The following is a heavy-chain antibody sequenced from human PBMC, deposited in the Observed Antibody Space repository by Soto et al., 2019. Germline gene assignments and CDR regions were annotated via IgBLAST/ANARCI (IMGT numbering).Heavy chain of an antibody. CDR2: ISGSGGST. V-gene: IGHV3-23*01. D-gene: IGHD2-2*01. CDR1: GFTFSSYA. CDR3: ANLTELLGGYQLLSSQEDYMDV. Sequence: GGSLRLSCSASGFTFSSYAMSWVRQAPGKGLEWVSAISGSGGSTYYADSVKGRFTISRDNSKNTLYLQMNSLRAEDTAVYYCANLTELLGGYQLLSSQEDYMDVWGKGTTVTVSS. J-gene: IGHJ6*03.